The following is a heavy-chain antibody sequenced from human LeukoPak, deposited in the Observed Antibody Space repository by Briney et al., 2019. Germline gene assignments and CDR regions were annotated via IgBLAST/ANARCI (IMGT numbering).Heavy chain of an antibody. D-gene: IGHD6-6*01. CDR2: IIPIFGTA. CDR3: ARDHSSSGEGNWFDA. V-gene: IGHV1-69*05. CDR1: GGTFSSYA. J-gene: IGHJ5*02. Sequence: SVKVSCKASGGTFSSYAISWVRQAPGQGLEWMGRIIPIFGTANYAQKFQGRVTITTDESTSTAYMELSSLISEDEAVYFFARDHSSSGEGNWFDAWGQGTLVTVSS.